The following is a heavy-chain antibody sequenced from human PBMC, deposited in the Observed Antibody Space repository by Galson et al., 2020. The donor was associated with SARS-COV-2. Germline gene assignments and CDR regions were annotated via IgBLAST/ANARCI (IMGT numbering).Heavy chain of an antibody. CDR1: GFTVSSNY. D-gene: IGHD4-17*01. Sequence: QAGGYLRLSCAASGFTVSSNYMSWVRQAPGKGLEWVSVIYSGGSTYYADSVKGRFTISRDNSKNTLYLQMNSLRAEDTAVYYCARDYGDYYFDYWGQGTLVTVSS. CDR2: IYSGGST. J-gene: IGHJ4*02. CDR3: ARDYGDYYFDY. V-gene: IGHV3-53*01.